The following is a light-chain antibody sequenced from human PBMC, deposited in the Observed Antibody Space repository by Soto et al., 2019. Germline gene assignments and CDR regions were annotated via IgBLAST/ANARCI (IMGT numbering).Light chain of an antibody. CDR2: GVS. CDR1: SSDVGGHNY. Sequence: SVLTQPASVSGSPGQSITISCTGTSSDVGGHNYVSWYQQHPGRAPKLMIYGVSNRPSGVSNRLSGSKSGNTASLTLSGLQPEDEAHYYCSSYTSSSTYVFGTGTKVTVL. J-gene: IGLJ1*01. V-gene: IGLV2-14*01. CDR3: SSYTSSSTYV.